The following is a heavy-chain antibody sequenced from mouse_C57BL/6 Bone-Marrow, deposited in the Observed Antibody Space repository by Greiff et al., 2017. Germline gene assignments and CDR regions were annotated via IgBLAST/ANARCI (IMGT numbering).Heavy chain of an antibody. CDR1: GYTFTDYY. J-gene: IGHJ2*01. CDR2: IYPGRGNT. CDR3: ARKGWLLPLDY. D-gene: IGHD2-3*01. V-gene: IGHV1-76*01. Sequence: VQLQQSGAELVRPGASVKLSCKASGYTFTDYYINWVKQRPGQGLEWIARIYPGRGNTYYNEKFKGKATLTAEKSSSTAYMQLSSLTSEDSAVYFCARKGWLLPLDYWGQGTTLTVSS.